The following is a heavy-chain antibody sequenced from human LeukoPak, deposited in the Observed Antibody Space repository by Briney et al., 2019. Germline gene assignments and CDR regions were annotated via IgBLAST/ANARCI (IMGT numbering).Heavy chain of an antibody. V-gene: IGHV1-18*01. Sequence: ASVKVSCEASGYTFTSYGISWVRQAPGQGLEWMGWISAYNGNTNYAQKLQGRVTMTTDTSTSTGYMELRSLRSDDTAVYYCARVSGIVGAIVDYWGQGTLVTVSS. CDR2: ISAYNGNT. J-gene: IGHJ4*02. CDR3: ARVSGIVGAIVDY. D-gene: IGHD1-26*01. CDR1: GYTFTSYG.